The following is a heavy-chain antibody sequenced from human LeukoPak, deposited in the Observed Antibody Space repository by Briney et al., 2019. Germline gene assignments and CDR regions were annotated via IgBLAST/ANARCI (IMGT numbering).Heavy chain of an antibody. J-gene: IGHJ3*02. CDR2: IYSGGST. CDR3: ARDRGAYYDSSGYCYGDAFDI. Sequence: PGGSLRLSCAASGFTFSSNYMSWVRQAPGKGLEWVSVIYSGGSTYYADSVKGRFTISRDNSKNTLYLQMNSLRAEDTAVYYCARDRGAYYDSSGYCYGDAFDIWGQGTMVTVSS. D-gene: IGHD3-22*01. V-gene: IGHV3-53*01. CDR1: GFTFSSNY.